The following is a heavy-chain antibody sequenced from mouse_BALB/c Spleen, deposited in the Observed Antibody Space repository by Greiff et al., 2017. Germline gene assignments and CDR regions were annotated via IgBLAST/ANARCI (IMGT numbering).Heavy chain of an antibody. CDR3: ARWDYGSIYLFAY. D-gene: IGHD1-1*01. J-gene: IGHJ3*01. CDR2: INPNNGGT. CDR1: GYTFTDYN. V-gene: IGHV1-18*01. Sequence: EVQLQQSGPELVKPGASVKIPCKASGYTFTDYNMDWVKQSHGKSLEWIGDINPNNGGTIYNQKFKGKATLTVDKSSSTAYMELRSLTSEDTAVYYCARWDYGSIYLFAYWGQGTLVTVSA.